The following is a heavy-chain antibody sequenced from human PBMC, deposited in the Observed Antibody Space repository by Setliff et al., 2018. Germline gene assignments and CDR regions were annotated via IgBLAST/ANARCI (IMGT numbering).Heavy chain of an antibody. J-gene: IGHJ6*02. CDR2: IYPSGST. CDR1: VGSISSGGYS. CDR3: ARYCGGDCYSDVHYYYGMDV. V-gene: IGHV4-30-2*01. D-gene: IGHD2-21*02. Sequence: PSETLSLTCAVSVGSISSGGYSWSWIRQLPGKGLEGIGYIYPSGSTYYNPSLKSPVTISADRSKNQFSLKLSSVTAADTAVYYCARYCGGDCYSDVHYYYGMDVWGQGTTVTVSS.